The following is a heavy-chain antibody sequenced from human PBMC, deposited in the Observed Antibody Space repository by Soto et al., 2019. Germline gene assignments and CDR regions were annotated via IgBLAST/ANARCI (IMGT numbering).Heavy chain of an antibody. J-gene: IGHJ4*02. CDR1: GVSITPYY. CDR3: ARESSRSLRFGVYFDY. CDR2: VYHTGNT. D-gene: IGHD3-16*01. V-gene: IGHV4-59*01. Sequence: SETLSLTCTVSGVSITPYYWTWIRHPPGKGLEWIGYVYHTGNTYYNPSLKSRVTISLDTSKNQVSLRLKSVTAADTAVYYCARESSRSLRFGVYFDYWGEGILVTVS.